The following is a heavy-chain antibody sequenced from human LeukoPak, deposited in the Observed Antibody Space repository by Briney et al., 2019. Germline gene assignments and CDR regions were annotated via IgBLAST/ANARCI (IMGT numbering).Heavy chain of an antibody. Sequence: SETLSLTCTVSGGSISSSSYYWGWSRQPPGEGLVWIGSIYYSGSTYYNPSLKSRVTISVDTSKNQFSLKLSSVPAADTAVYYCASIRNYYDSSGNSSYAFDIWGQGTMVTVSS. V-gene: IGHV4-39*01. D-gene: IGHD3-22*01. CDR1: GGSISSSSYY. J-gene: IGHJ3*02. CDR3: ASIRNYYDSSGNSSYAFDI. CDR2: IYYSGST.